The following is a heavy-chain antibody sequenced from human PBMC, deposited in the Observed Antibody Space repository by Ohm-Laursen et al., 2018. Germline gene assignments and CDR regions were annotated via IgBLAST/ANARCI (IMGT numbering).Heavy chain of an antibody. J-gene: IGHJ4*02. Sequence: SQTLSLTCTVSGGSISSSSYYWGWIRQPPGKGLEWIGSIYYSGSTYYNPSLKSRVTISGDTSKNQSTLKLSPVTAADTAVYYCARLGYYDSSGYYFGDPPSSFFDYWGQGTLVTVSS. CDR1: GGSISSSSYY. V-gene: IGHV4-39*01. CDR2: IYYSGST. CDR3: ARLGYYDSSGYYFGDPPSSFFDY. D-gene: IGHD3-22*01.